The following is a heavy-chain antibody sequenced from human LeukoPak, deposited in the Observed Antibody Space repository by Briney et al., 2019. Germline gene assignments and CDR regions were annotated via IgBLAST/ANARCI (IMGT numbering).Heavy chain of an antibody. D-gene: IGHD3-22*01. CDR1: GFTVSNNY. J-gene: IGHJ4*02. Sequence: GGSLRLSCAASGFTVSNNYMSCVRQAPGKGLEWVSVLYSGGSTYYAASVKGRFTISRDISNNTLFLQMNSLRAEDTAVYYCARGGRSSGYPFDYWGQGTLVTVSS. V-gene: IGHV3-53*05. CDR3: ARGGRSSGYPFDY. CDR2: LYSGGST.